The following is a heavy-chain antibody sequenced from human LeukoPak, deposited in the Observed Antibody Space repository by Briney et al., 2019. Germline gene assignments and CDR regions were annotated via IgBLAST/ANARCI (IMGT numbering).Heavy chain of an antibody. CDR3: AREVYGYFDY. J-gene: IGHJ4*02. CDR1: GGTFSSYA. V-gene: IGHV1-69*04. CDR2: IIPIFGIA. D-gene: IGHD3-16*01. Sequence: GSSVKVSCKASGGTFSSYAISWVRQAPGQGLEWMGRIIPIFGIANYAQKFQGRVTITADKSTSTAYMELSSLRSEDTAVYYCAREVYGYFDYWGQGTLVTVSS.